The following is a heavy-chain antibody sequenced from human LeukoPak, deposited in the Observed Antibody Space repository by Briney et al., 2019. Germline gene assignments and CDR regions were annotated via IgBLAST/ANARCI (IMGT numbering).Heavy chain of an antibody. J-gene: IGHJ3*01. Sequence: GGSLTLSCAASDFPFSNYWMHWVRQVPGKRLTWVSRISSDGTKIGYAASVKGRFTISGDNDKSTLSLRMNTLEAEDTGVYYCVRDSPRAFDLWGRGTMVTVS. CDR1: DFPFSNYW. CDR3: VRDSPRAFDL. CDR2: ISSDGTKI. V-gene: IGHV3-74*01.